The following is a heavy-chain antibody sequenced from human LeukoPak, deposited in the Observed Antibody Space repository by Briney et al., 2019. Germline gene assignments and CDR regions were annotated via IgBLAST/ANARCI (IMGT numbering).Heavy chain of an antibody. CDR3: ARGGQTANYDFWSGYYSHYCMGV. CDR1: GGTFSSYA. J-gene: IGHJ6*03. V-gene: IGHV1-69*05. CDR2: IIPIFGTA. D-gene: IGHD3-3*01. Sequence: VASVKVSCKASGGTFSSYAISWVRQAPGQGLEWMGGIIPIFGTANYAQKFQGRVTITTDESTSTAYMELSSLRSEDTAVYYCARGGQTANYDFWSGYYSHYCMGVWGKGTTVTVSS.